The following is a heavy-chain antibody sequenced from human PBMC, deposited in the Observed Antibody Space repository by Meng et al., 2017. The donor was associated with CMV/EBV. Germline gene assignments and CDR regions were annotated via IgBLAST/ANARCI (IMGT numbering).Heavy chain of an antibody. CDR1: GFTLSDYY. J-gene: IGHJ4*02. D-gene: IGHD3-22*01. Sequence: GESLKISCAASGFTLSDYYMSWIRQAPGKGLEWVSYISSSSSTIYYADSVKGRFTISRDNAKNSLYLQMNSLRAEDTAVYYCARGVRITMIVVVSHDYWGQGTLVTVSS. V-gene: IGHV3-11*01. CDR2: ISSSSSTI. CDR3: ARGVRITMIVVVSHDY.